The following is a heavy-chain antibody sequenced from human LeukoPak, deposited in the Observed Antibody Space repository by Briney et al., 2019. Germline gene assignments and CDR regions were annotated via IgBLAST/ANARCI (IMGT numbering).Heavy chain of an antibody. V-gene: IGHV3-30-3*01. CDR2: ISYDGSNK. Sequence: GGSLRLSCAASGFTFSSYAMHWVRQAPGKGLEWVAVISYDGSNKYYADSVKGRFTISRDNSKNTLYLQMNSLRAEDTAVYYCARELGIVGANRYYYYYYGMDVWGQGTTVTVSS. D-gene: IGHD1-26*01. CDR1: GFTFSSYA. J-gene: IGHJ6*02. CDR3: ARELGIVGANRYYYYYYGMDV.